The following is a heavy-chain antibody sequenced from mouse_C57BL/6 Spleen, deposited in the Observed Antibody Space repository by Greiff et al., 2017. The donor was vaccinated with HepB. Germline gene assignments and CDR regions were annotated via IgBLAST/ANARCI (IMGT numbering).Heavy chain of an antibody. J-gene: IGHJ3*01. V-gene: IGHV1-81*01. Sequence: VQLQQSGAELARPGASVKLSCKASGYTFTSYGISWVKQRTGQGLEWIGEIYPRSGNTYYNEKFKGKATLTADKSSSTAYMELRSLTSEDSAVYFCATGTPFAYWGQGTLVTVSA. CDR2: IYPRSGNT. CDR3: ATGTPFAY. D-gene: IGHD4-1*01. CDR1: GYTFTSYG.